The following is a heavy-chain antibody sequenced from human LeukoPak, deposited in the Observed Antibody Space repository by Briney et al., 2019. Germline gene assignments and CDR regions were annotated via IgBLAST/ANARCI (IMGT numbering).Heavy chain of an antibody. CDR2: ISSNGENT. V-gene: IGHV3-64*01. Sequence: GGSLRLSCAASGFTFSSYAMHWVRQAPGKGLEYVSVISSNGENTYYAKSVKGRFTISRDNSKNTVYLQMGSLGAEDMAVYYCATGNSGYEIDHWGQGTLVTVSS. CDR3: ATGNSGYEIDH. J-gene: IGHJ4*02. CDR1: GFTFSSYA. D-gene: IGHD5-12*01.